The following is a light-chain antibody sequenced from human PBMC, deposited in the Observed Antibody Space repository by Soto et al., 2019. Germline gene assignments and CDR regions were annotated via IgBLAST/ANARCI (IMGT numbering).Light chain of an antibody. V-gene: IGKV3-20*01. J-gene: IGKJ1*01. CDR2: GAS. CDR3: QQYVSSVT. CDR1: QSVDSTF. Sequence: EIVLTQSPGSLSLSPGERATLSCRASQSVDSTFFAWYQHKPGQAPRLLIYGASKRATGIPDRFSGSGSGTDFTLTISRLEPADFAVYYCQQYVSSVTFGQGTKVEIK.